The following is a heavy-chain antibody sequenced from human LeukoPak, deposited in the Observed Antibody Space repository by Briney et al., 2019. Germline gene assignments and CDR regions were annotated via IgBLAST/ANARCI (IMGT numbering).Heavy chain of an antibody. CDR1: GFTFSSYS. CDR3: AGDSGSGWRFDP. J-gene: IGHJ5*02. CDR2: ISSSSSTI. V-gene: IGHV3-48*04. Sequence: GSLRLSCAASGFTFSSYSMNWVRQAPGKGLEWVSYISSSSSTIYYADSVKGRFTISRDNAKNSLYLQTNSLRAEDTAVYYCAGDSGSGWRFDPWGQGTLVTVSS. D-gene: IGHD6-19*01.